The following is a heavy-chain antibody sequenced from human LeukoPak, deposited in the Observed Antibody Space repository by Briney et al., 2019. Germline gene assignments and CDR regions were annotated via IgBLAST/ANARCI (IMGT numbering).Heavy chain of an antibody. Sequence: SETLSLTCNVSGGSISSYYWSWIRQPPGKGLEWIGYIYYSGSTNYNPSLKSRVTMSVDTSKNQFSLKLSSVTAADTAVYYCARDPPYSGYDIEDLGSDLTIYYYYYMDVWGKGTTVTVSS. J-gene: IGHJ6*03. V-gene: IGHV4-59*12. CDR1: GGSISSYY. CDR3: ARDPPYSGYDIEDLGSDLTIYYYYYMDV. D-gene: IGHD5-12*01. CDR2: IYYSGST.